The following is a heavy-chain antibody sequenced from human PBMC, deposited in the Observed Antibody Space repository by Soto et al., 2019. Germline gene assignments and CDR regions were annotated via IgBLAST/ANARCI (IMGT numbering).Heavy chain of an antibody. D-gene: IGHD6-13*01. CDR1: GFTFSSYG. CDR3: ARDSRIAAAGAVVDY. J-gene: IGHJ4*02. CDR2: IWYDGSNK. Sequence: GGSLRLSCAASGFTFSSYGVHWVRQAPGKGLVWVAVIWYDGSNKYYADSVKGRFTISRDNSKNTLYLQMNSLRAEDTAVYYCARDSRIAAAGAVVDYWGQGTLVTVSS. V-gene: IGHV3-33*01.